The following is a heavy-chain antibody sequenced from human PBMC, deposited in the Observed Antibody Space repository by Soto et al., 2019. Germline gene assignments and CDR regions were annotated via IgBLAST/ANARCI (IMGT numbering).Heavy chain of an antibody. Sequence: QVQLQESGPGLVKPSQTLSLTCTVSGGSISSGDYYWAWIRQPPGKGLEWIGNIYYSGSTYYNPSLKXRXAXSLXTSKNHFSLKLSSVTAADTAVYYWASRKSSPSFDYWGQGTLVTVSS. CDR1: GGSISSGDYY. D-gene: IGHD3-10*01. J-gene: IGHJ4*02. CDR2: IYYSGST. CDR3: ASRKSSPSFDY. V-gene: IGHV4-30-4*01.